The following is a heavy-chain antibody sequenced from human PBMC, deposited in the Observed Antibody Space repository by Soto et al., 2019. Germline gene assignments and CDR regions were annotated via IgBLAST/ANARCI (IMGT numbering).Heavy chain of an antibody. CDR1: GFTFSSYW. D-gene: IGHD3-22*01. J-gene: IGHJ4*02. CDR2: INSDGSST. V-gene: IGHV3-74*01. CDR3: ARALAKYYYDSSGYY. Sequence: QPGGSLRLSCAASGFTFSSYWMHWFRQGPGKGLVWVSRINSDGSSTSYADSVKGRFTISRDNAKNTLYLQMNSLRAEDTAVYYCARALAKYYYDSSGYYWGQGTLVTVSS.